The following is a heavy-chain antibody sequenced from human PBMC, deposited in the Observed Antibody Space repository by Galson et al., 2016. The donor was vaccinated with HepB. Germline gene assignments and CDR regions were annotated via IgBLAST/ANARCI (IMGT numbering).Heavy chain of an antibody. CDR2: IKQDGSEK. V-gene: IGHV3-7*03. J-gene: IGHJ4*02. CDR1: GFTVSSYW. CDR3: ASHHGLGSYGDYFDY. D-gene: IGHD3-10*01. Sequence: SLRLSCAASGFTVSSYWMNWVRQAPGKGLEWVDNIKQDGSEKYYVDSVKGRFTSSRDNAKNSLCLQMNSLRAEDTAVYYCASHHGLGSYGDYFDYWGQGTLVTVSS.